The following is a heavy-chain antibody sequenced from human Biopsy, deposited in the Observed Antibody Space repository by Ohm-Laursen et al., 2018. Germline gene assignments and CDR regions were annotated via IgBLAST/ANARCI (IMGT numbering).Heavy chain of an antibody. CDR2: IYYDGIT. V-gene: IGHV4-38-2*01. CDR1: GYSVTNDYY. D-gene: IGHD5-12*01. Sequence: SETLSLTCAVSGYSVTNDYYWGWIRQPPGKGLEWIGNIYYDGITYYNPSLKSRVAMSVDTSKTQFPLRLPSVTAADTAVYYCARVAGGYAYYYGMDVWGQGTTVIVSS. J-gene: IGHJ6*02. CDR3: ARVAGGYAYYYGMDV.